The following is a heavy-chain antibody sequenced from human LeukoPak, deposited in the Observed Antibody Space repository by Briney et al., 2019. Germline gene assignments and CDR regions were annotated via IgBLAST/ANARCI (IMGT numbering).Heavy chain of an antibody. Sequence: GGSLRLSCAASGFTFSSYAMHWVRQAPGKGLEYVSAISSSGGSTFYADSVKGRFIISRDNSKNTLYFQMGSLRTEDMAVYYCARRRLASSSGWNEPDYWGQGTLVTVSS. CDR2: ISSSGGST. D-gene: IGHD6-19*01. CDR3: ARRRLASSSGWNEPDY. J-gene: IGHJ4*02. V-gene: IGHV3-64*02. CDR1: GFTFSSYA.